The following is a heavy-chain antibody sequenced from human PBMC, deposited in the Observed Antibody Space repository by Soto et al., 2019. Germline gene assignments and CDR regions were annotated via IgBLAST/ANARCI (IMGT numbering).Heavy chain of an antibody. V-gene: IGHV3-30*03. Sequence: GGSLRLSCAASGFTFSNFGMHWVRQAPGKGLEWVAVISYDGSNEYYADSVKGRFTISRDHSQNTLHLQMNSPRAEDTAMYYCARTYDSSGYSTGDYFDYWGQGTLVTVSS. CDR3: ARTYDSSGYSTGDYFDY. CDR1: GFTFSNFG. J-gene: IGHJ4*02. D-gene: IGHD3-22*01. CDR2: ISYDGSNE.